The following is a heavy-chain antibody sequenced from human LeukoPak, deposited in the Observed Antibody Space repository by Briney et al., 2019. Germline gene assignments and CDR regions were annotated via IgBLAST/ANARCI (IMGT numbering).Heavy chain of an antibody. D-gene: IGHD5-18*01. CDR2: IIPIFGTA. J-gene: IGHJ4*02. CDR1: GGTFSSYA. CDR3: AREAGIGYSYGYVFVY. V-gene: IGHV1-69*13. Sequence: ASVKVSCKASGGTFSSYAISWVRQAPGQGLEWMGGIIPIFGTASYAQKFQGRVTITADESTSTAYMELSSLRSEDTAVYYCAREAGIGYSYGYVFVYWGQGTLVTVSS.